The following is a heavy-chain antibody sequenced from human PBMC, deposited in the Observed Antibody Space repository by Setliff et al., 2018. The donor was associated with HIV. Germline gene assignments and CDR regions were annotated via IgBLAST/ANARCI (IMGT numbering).Heavy chain of an antibody. J-gene: IGHJ4*02. CDR1: GGSISSYY. V-gene: IGHV4-4*09. CDR2: IYISGST. Sequence: TLSLTCTVSGGSISSYYWSWIRQSPGKGLEWIGYIYISGSTNYNPSLKSRVTISVDTSKNQFSLKLTSVTAADTALYFCARLGDSGYDFRGYFDYWGQGKLVTVSS. D-gene: IGHD5-12*01. CDR3: ARLGDSGYDFRGYFDY.